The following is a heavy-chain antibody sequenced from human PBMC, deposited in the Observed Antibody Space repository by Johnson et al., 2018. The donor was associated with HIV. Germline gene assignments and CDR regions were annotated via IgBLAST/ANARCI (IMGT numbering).Heavy chain of an antibody. V-gene: IGHV3-23*04. Sequence: EVQLVESGGGLVQPGGSLRLSCAASAFTFSSFAMSWVRQAPGKGLAWVSGISGAGGSRNYADSVKGRFTISRDNSKNTLYLQMNSLRAEDTAIYYCAKDLHYYDSSGFNDAFDIWGQGTMVAVSS. CDR2: ISGAGGSR. D-gene: IGHD3-22*01. J-gene: IGHJ3*02. CDR1: AFTFSSFA. CDR3: AKDLHYYDSSGFNDAFDI.